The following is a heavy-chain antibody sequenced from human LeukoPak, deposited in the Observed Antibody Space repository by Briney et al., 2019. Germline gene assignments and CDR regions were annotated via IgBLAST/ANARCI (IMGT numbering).Heavy chain of an antibody. V-gene: IGHV3-48*03. CDR3: ARARGGPLTYFDY. J-gene: IGHJ4*02. Sequence: GGSLRLSCAASGFTFSSYEMNWVRQAPGKGLEWVSYISSSGSTIYYADSVKGRFTISRDNAKNSLYLQMNSLRAEDTAVYCCARARGGPLTYFDYWGQGTLVTVS. D-gene: IGHD3-10*01. CDR2: ISSSGSTI. CDR1: GFTFSSYE.